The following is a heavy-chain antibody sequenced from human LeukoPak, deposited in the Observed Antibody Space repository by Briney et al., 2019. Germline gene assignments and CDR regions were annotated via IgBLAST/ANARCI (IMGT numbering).Heavy chain of an antibody. V-gene: IGHV4-59*02. D-gene: IGHD5-12*01. CDR3: TRAQYGYAFDY. CDR2: IYYTGST. J-gene: IGHJ4*02. CDR1: GGSVSSYY. Sequence: SETLSLTCSVSGGSVSSYYWTWIRQPPGKGLEWIGYIYYTGSTNYNPSLKSRVTTSLDTSKNQFSLKLSSVTAADTAVYYCTRAQYGYAFDYWGQGALVTVSS.